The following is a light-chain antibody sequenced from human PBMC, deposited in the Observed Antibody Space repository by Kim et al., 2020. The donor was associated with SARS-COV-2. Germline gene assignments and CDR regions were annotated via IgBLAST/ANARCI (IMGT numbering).Light chain of an antibody. CDR3: QVWDSSSDHWV. CDR2: YDS. J-gene: IGLJ3*02. CDR1: NIGSKS. Sequence: LTQPPSVSVAPGKTARITCGGNNIGSKSVHWYQQKPGQAPVLVIYYDSDRPSGIPERFSGSNSGNTATLTISRVEAGDEADYYCQVWDSSSDHWVFGGGTQLTVL. V-gene: IGLV3-21*04.